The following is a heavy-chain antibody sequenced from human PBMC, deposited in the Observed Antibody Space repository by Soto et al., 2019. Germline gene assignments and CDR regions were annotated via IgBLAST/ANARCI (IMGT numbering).Heavy chain of an antibody. J-gene: IGHJ4*02. CDR3: ARSVEGPFDY. V-gene: IGHV3-48*02. Sequence: EVQLVESGGGLVRHGESLRLSCAASGFKFNIYSMNWIRPAPGKGLEWFSYITSDTLTIRYADSVRGRFIISRDKAGNSVVLQTNSLRDADTDTYYCARSVEGPFDYWGQGALVTVSS. CDR1: GFKFNIYS. D-gene: IGHD6-19*01. CDR2: ITSDTLTI.